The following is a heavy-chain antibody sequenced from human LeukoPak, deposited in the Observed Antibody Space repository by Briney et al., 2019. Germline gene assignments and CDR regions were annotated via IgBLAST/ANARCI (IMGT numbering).Heavy chain of an antibody. CDR2: IYYSGST. CDR3: ARGEEDDYGDYFLGY. V-gene: IGHV4-39*07. J-gene: IGHJ4*02. CDR1: GGSISSSSYY. D-gene: IGHD4-17*01. Sequence: PSQTLSLTCTVSGGSISSSSYYWGWIRQPPGKGLEWIGSIYYSGSTYYNPSLKSRVTISVDTSKNQFSLKLSSVTAADTAVYYCARGEEDDYGDYFLGYWGQGTLVTVSS.